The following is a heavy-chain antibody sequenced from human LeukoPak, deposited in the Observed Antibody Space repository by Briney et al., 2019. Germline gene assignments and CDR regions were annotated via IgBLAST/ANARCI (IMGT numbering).Heavy chain of an antibody. CDR3: ARGYSSSWYRFDY. V-gene: IGHV6-1*01. CDR2: TYYRSTWYN. J-gene: IGHJ4*02. Sequence: SQTLSLTCAISGDSVSSNSVTWDWIRQSPSRGLEWLGRTYYRSTWYNDYAVSVRGRITVNPDTSKNQFSLHLNSVTPEDTAVYYCARGYSSSWYRFDYWGQGTLVTVSS. CDR1: GDSVSSNSVT. D-gene: IGHD6-13*01.